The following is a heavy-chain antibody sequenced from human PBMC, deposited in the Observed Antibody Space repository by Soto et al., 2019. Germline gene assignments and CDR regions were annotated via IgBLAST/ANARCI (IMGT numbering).Heavy chain of an antibody. CDR1: GYTFTGYY. Sequence: ASVKVSCKASGYTFTGYYMHWVRQAPGQGLEWMGWINPNSGGTNYAQKFQGRVTMTRDTSISTAYMELSRLRSDDTAVYYCARVGEIYCSSTSCYTLPALFDYYSYGMDVWGQGTTVTVSS. CDR3: ARVGEIYCSSTSCYTLPALFDYYSYGMDV. CDR2: INPNSGGT. J-gene: IGHJ6*02. D-gene: IGHD2-2*02. V-gene: IGHV1-2*02.